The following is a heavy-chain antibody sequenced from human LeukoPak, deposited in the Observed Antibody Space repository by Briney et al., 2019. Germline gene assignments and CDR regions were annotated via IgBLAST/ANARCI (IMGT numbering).Heavy chain of an antibody. D-gene: IGHD3-10*01. CDR1: GGSFSDYY. CDR3: ASRYYGSGSQKKHDY. J-gene: IGHJ4*02. CDR2: INHSGST. V-gene: IGHV4-34*01. Sequence: SETLSLTCAVYGGSFSDYYWSWIRQPPGKGLEWIGEINHSGSTNYNPSLKSRVTISVDTSKNQFSLKLSSVTAADTAVYYCASRYYGSGSQKKHDYWGQGTLVTVSS.